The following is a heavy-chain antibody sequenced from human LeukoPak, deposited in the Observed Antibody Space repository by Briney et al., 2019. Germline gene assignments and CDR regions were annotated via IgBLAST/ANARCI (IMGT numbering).Heavy chain of an antibody. CDR1: GFTFSSYG. D-gene: IGHD3-3*01. Sequence: GRSLRLSCAASGFTFSSYGMHWVRQAPGKGLEWVAVISYDGSNKYYADSVKGRFTISRDNSKNTLYLQMNSLRAEDTAVYYCAREGFLEWSYGMDVWGQGTTVTVSS. V-gene: IGHV3-30*03. J-gene: IGHJ6*02. CDR2: ISYDGSNK. CDR3: AREGFLEWSYGMDV.